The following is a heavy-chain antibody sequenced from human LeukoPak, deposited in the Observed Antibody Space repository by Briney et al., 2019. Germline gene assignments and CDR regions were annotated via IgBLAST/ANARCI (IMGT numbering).Heavy chain of an antibody. CDR3: THGSMYQLDY. CDR2: IIGGAGST. CDR1: GFSFSSDG. Sequence: GSLRLSCAASGFSFSSDGMSWVRQAPGKGLEWVSGIIGGAGSTYYADSVGGRFTISRDNSKNTLYLQMNSLRAEDTAVYYCTHGSMYQLDYWGQGTLVTVSS. J-gene: IGHJ4*02. V-gene: IGHV3-23*01. D-gene: IGHD2-2*01.